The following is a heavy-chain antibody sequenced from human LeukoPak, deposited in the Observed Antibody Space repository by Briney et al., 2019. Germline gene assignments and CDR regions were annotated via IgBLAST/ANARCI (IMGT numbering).Heavy chain of an antibody. J-gene: IGHJ4*02. CDR2: ISDTGATT. Sequence: QPGGSLRLSCAGSGFTFNSYAMSWVRQAPGKGLEWVSAISDTGATTYDADSVKGRFTISRDNSRSTLYLQMNSLRAEDTALYYCAKDTSIGRYCTNGVCSPFDCWGQGTLVTVSS. CDR3: AKDTSIGRYCTNGVCSPFDC. CDR1: GFTFNSYA. V-gene: IGHV3-23*01. D-gene: IGHD2-8*01.